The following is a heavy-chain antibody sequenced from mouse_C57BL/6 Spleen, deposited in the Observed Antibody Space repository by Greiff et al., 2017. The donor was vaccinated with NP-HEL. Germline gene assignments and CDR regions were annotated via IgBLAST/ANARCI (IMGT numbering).Heavy chain of an antibody. D-gene: IGHD2-5*01. CDR3: ARSDYSKNAMDY. V-gene: IGHV1-80*01. J-gene: IGHJ4*01. Sequence: QVQLQQSGAELVKPGASVKISCKASGYAFSSYWMNWVKQRPGKGLEWIGQIYPGDGDTNYNGKFKGKATLTADKSSSTAYMQLSSLTSEDSAVYFCARSDYSKNAMDYWGQGTSVTVSS. CDR1: GYAFSSYW. CDR2: IYPGDGDT.